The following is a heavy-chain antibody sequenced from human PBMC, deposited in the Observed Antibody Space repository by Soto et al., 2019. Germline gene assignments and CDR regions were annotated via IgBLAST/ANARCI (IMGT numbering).Heavy chain of an antibody. Sequence: GGSLRLSCAASGFSFSSYAMHWVRQAPGKGLEWVAVISYDGNNKYYADSVKGRITISRDSSKNMVYLQMNSLRPEDTAVYYCARAPPRGIAAPGTWGSGMDVWGQGTTVTVSS. CDR2: ISYDGNNK. J-gene: IGHJ6*02. CDR3: ARAPPRGIAAPGTWGSGMDV. CDR1: GFSFSSYA. V-gene: IGHV3-30-3*01. D-gene: IGHD6-13*01.